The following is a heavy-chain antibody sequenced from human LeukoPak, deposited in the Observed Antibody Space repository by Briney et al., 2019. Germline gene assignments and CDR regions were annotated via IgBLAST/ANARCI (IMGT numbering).Heavy chain of an antibody. Sequence: SVKVSCKASGGTFSSYAISWVRQAPGQGLEWMGRIIPIFGTANYAQKFQGRVAITTDESTSTAYMELSSLRSEDTAVYYCATTSKGYSSGWYLYFDYWGQGTLVTVSS. CDR1: GGTFSSYA. CDR3: ATTSKGYSSGWYLYFDY. D-gene: IGHD6-19*01. V-gene: IGHV1-69*05. CDR2: IIPIFGTA. J-gene: IGHJ4*02.